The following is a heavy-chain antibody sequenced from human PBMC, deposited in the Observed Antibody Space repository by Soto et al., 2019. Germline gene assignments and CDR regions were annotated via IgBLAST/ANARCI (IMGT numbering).Heavy chain of an antibody. V-gene: IGHV4-38-2*02. CDR1: GFSINTNYY. D-gene: IGHD3-22*01. CDR3: ARALADSSGYNHWFDP. J-gene: IGHJ5*02. Sequence: SETLSLTCTVSGFSINTNYYWGWIRQPPGKGLEWIGSIWHSGSVYYNPSLKSRVTMSIDTSKNEFSLRLNSMTAADTAVYFCARALADSSGYNHWFDPWGQGTLVTVSS. CDR2: IWHSGSV.